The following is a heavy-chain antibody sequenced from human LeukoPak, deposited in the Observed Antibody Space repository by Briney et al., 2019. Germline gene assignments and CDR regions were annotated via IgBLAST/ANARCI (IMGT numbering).Heavy chain of an antibody. V-gene: IGHV3-23*01. J-gene: IGHJ4*02. CDR2: ITGSGGST. CDR1: GFTFSSYA. CDR3: AKGGLGESSLNNFDY. D-gene: IGHD3-16*02. Sequence: GGSLRLSCAASGFTFSSYAMNWVRQAPGKGLEWVSTITGSGGSTYYTDSVKGRFTISRDKSKNTLYLQMNSLRPEDTAVYYCAKGGLGESSLNNFDYWGQGTLVTVSS.